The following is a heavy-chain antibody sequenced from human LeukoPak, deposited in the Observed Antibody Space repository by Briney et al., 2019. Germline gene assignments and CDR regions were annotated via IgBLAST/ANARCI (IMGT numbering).Heavy chain of an antibody. V-gene: IGHV4-34*01. Sequence: SQTLSLTCAVYGGSFSGYYWSWIRQPPGKGLEWIGEINHSGSTNYNPSLKSRVTISVDTSKNQFSLKLSSVTAADTAVYYCARGRRYSYGWAYFDYWGQGTLVTVSS. CDR2: INHSGST. J-gene: IGHJ4*02. CDR3: ARGRRYSYGWAYFDY. D-gene: IGHD5-18*01. CDR1: GGSFSGYY.